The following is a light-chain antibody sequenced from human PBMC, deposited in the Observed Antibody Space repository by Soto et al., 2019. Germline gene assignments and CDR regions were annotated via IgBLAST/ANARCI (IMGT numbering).Light chain of an antibody. J-gene: IGLJ2*01. V-gene: IGLV2-14*01. Sequence: QSALTQPASVSGSPGQSITISCTGTSSDVGGYNYVSWYQQHPGKAPKLMIYDVSNRPSGVSNRFSGSKSGNTASLTISGLRAEEEADDYCSSYTSSSTPSVVFGGGTKLTVL. CDR1: SSDVGGYNY. CDR2: DVS. CDR3: SSYTSSSTPSVV.